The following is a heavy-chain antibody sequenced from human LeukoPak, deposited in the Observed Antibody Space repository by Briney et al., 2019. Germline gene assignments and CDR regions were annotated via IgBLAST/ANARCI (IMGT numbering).Heavy chain of an antibody. CDR1: GYTFTSYG. CDR3: ARDRKLGYCSSTSCYPYYYYYYMDV. V-gene: IGHV1-18*01. D-gene: IGHD2-2*01. CDR2: ISAYNGNT. J-gene: IGHJ6*03. Sequence: ASVKVSCKASGYTFTSYGISWVRQAPGRGLEWMGWISAYNGNTNYAQKLQGRVTMTTDTSTSTAYMELRSLRSDDTAVYYCARDRKLGYCSSTSCYPYYYYYYMDVWGKGTTVTVSS.